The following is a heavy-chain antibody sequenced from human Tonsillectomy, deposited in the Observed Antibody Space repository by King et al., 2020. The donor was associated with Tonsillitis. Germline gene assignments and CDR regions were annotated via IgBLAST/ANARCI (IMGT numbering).Heavy chain of an antibody. CDR2: INPNSGGT. D-gene: IGHD6-19*01. V-gene: IGHV1-2*02. CDR1: GYTFTGFY. Sequence: VQLVESGAEVMKPGASVKVSCTASGYTFTGFYMHWVRQAPGQGLEWMGWINPNSGGTNYAQKFQGRVTMTSDTSISTAYMELSSLRSDDTAVYYCARDWGGAVAGIGYNWFDPWGQGTLVTVSS. CDR3: ARDWGGAVAGIGYNWFDP. J-gene: IGHJ5*02.